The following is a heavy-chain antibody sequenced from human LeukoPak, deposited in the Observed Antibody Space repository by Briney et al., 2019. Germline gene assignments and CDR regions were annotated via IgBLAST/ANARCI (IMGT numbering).Heavy chain of an antibody. D-gene: IGHD2-15*01. CDR3: ARLAWPDVVGALEI. CDR2: IHTSGAN. Sequence: SETLSLTCTVSGDSISSANYHWSWIRQPAGKGLEWIGRIHTSGANTYNPSLKSRVTMSVDTSKNQFSLQLNSVTAADTAIYYCARLAWPDVVGALEIWGQGTMVTVSS. V-gene: IGHV4-61*02. J-gene: IGHJ3*02. CDR1: GDSISSANYH.